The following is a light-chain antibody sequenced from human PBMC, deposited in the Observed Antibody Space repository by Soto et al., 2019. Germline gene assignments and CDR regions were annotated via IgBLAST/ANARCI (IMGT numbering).Light chain of an antibody. CDR1: QIVTSSQ. V-gene: IGKV3-20*01. CDR2: GAS. Sequence: EIVLTQSPGTLSLSPVEGFTLSCRAGQIVTSSQLAWYQQKPGQAPRLLVFGASSRVLGIPDRFSGSGSGTDFTLTISRLEPEDFAVYYCHHYGSSPLTCGQGTRREIK. J-gene: IGKJ5*01. CDR3: HHYGSSPLT.